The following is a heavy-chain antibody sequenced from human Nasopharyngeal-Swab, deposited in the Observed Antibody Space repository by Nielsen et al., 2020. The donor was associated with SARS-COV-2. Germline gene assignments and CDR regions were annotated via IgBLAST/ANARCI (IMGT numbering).Heavy chain of an antibody. J-gene: IGHJ6*03. CDR3: ARDAYEPVVVTAIMYYYYMDV. Sequence: VRQAPGKGLEWVLYISSSSTIYYADSVKGRFTISRDNAKNSLYLQMNSLRAEDTAVYYCARDAYEPVVVTAIMYYYYMDVWGKGTTVTVSS. V-gene: IGHV3-69-1*01. CDR2: ISSSSTI. D-gene: IGHD2-21*02.